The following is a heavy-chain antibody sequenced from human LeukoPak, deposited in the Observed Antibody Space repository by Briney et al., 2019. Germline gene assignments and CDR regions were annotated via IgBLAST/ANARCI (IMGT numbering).Heavy chain of an antibody. Sequence: SETLSLTCTVSGDSISPYYWSWIRQPPGKGLEWIGYIYYSGSTSYNPSPKSRVTISVDSSKNQFSLKLSSVTAADTAVYYCARAGRVWGSYRPNWYFDLWGRGTLVTVSS. D-gene: IGHD3-16*02. CDR1: GDSISPYY. V-gene: IGHV4-59*01. CDR3: ARAGRVWGSYRPNWYFDL. J-gene: IGHJ2*01. CDR2: IYYSGST.